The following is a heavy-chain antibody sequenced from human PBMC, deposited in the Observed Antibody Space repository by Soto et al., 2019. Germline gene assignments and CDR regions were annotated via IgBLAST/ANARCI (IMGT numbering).Heavy chain of an antibody. V-gene: IGHV3-30*18. J-gene: IGHJ6*02. CDR1: GFTFSSYG. D-gene: IGHD6-13*01. CDR2: ISYDGSNK. CDR3: AKAGSSSSWFEMDV. Sequence: LRLSCAASGFTFSSYGMHWVRQAPGKGLEWVAVISYDGSNKYYADSVKGRFTISRDNSKNTLYLQMNSLRAEDTAVYYCAKAGSSSSWFEMDVWGQGTTVTVS.